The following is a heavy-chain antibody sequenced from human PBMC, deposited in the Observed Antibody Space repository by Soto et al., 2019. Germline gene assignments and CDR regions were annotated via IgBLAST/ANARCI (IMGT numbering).Heavy chain of an antibody. D-gene: IGHD6-6*01. J-gene: IGHJ4*02. Sequence: PSETLSLTCAVSGGSISSGGYSWSWIRQPPGKGLEWIGYIYHSGSTYYNPSLKSRVTISVDRSKNQFSLKLSSVTAADTAVYYCARSSIAASMDYWGQGTLVTVSS. V-gene: IGHV4-30-2*01. CDR3: ARSSIAASMDY. CDR1: GGSISSGGYS. CDR2: IYHSGST.